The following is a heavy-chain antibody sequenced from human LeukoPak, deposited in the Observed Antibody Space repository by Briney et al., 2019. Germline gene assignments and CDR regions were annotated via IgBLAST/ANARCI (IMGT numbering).Heavy chain of an antibody. V-gene: IGHV3-21*01. CDR1: GFTFSSYS. CDR3: ARYGQQLTMGPNWFDP. D-gene: IGHD6-13*01. J-gene: IGHJ5*02. CDR2: ISSSSSYI. Sequence: PGGSLRLSCAASGFTFSSYSMNWVRQAPGKGLEWVSSISSSSSYIYYADSVKGRFTISRDNAKNSLYLQMNSLRAEDTAVYYCARYGQQLTMGPNWFDPWGQGTLVTVSS.